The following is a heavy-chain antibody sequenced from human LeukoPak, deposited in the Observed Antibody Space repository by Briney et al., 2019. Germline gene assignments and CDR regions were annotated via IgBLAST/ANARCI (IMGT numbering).Heavy chain of an antibody. Sequence: GGSLRLSCAASGFTFSSYGMHWGRQAPGKGLEWVAVISYDGSNKYYADSVKGRFTISRDNSKNTLYLQMNSLRAEDTAVYYCARDDPAQSAFDYWGQGTLVTVSS. J-gene: IGHJ4*02. CDR2: ISYDGSNK. CDR1: GFTFSSYG. V-gene: IGHV3-30*03. CDR3: ARDDPAQSAFDY.